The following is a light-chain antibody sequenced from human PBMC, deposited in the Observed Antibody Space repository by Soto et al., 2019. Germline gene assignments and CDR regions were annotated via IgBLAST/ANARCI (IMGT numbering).Light chain of an antibody. CDR3: STYADSDIRV. V-gene: IGLV2-8*01. CDR1: SSDVGGNNY. Sequence: QSVLTQPPSASGSPGQSVTISCSGTSSDVGGNNYVSWYQQHPGKAPKVMIYEVSKRPSGVPDRFSGSKSGNTASLTVSGLQAEDEADYYCSTYADSDIRVFGTGTKVTVL. CDR2: EVS. J-gene: IGLJ1*01.